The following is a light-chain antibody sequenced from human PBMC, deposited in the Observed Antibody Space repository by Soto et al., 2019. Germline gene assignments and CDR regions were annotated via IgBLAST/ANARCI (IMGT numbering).Light chain of an antibody. CDR1: QSVSAY. J-gene: IGKJ4*01. Sequence: EIVMMQSPATLSVSPGERVTLSCRASQSVSAYLAWYLQKPGQAPRLLIYGASTRATGIPARFSGSGSGTEFTLTISSLQSEDSAVYHCQQYSDWPLVTFGGGTKVEI. CDR2: GAS. CDR3: QQYSDWPLVT. V-gene: IGKV3-15*01.